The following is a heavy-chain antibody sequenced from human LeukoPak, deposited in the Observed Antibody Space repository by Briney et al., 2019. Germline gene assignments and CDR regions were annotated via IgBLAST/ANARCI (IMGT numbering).Heavy chain of an antibody. CDR2: IIPIFGTA. J-gene: IGHJ4*02. V-gene: IGHV1-69*13. CDR1: GGTFSSYA. D-gene: IGHD2-21*01. Sequence: SVKVSCKASGGTFSSYAISWVRQAPGQGLEWMGGIIPIFGTANYAQKFQGRVMITADESTGTAYMELSSLRSEDTAVYYCARAPYRLVVNYYFDYWGQGTLVTVSS. CDR3: ARAPYRLVVNYYFDY.